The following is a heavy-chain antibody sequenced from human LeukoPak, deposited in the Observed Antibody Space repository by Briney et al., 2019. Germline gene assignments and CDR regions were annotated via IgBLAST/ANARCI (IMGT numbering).Heavy chain of an antibody. J-gene: IGHJ6*04. CDR2: IYHSGST. CDR1: GYSISSGNY. D-gene: IGHD3-10*01. V-gene: IGHV4-38-2*02. Sequence: SETLSLTCTVSGYSISSGNYWDWIRQPPGKGLEWIGSIYHSGSTYYNPSLKSRVTISVDTSKNQFSLKLSSVTAADTAVYYCARHLAQFIRITMVRGSWDVWGKGTTVTISS. CDR3: ARHLAQFIRITMVRGSWDV.